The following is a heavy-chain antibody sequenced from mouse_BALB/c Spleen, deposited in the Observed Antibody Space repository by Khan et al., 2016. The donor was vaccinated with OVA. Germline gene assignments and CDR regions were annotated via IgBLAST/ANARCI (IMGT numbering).Heavy chain of an antibody. CDR3: ARGYCGNYEFVY. V-gene: IGHV1S132*01. Sequence: QVQLKQSGAELVKPGTSVKLSCKTSGYTFPSYWIQWVKQRPGQGLGWIGQIFPGTGTTYYNENFKDKATLTVDTSSNSAYMQLTSLTSEDSAVYFCARGYCGNYEFVYWGQGTLVTVSP. J-gene: IGHJ3*01. CDR1: GYTFPSYW. CDR2: IFPGTGTT. D-gene: IGHD1-1*02.